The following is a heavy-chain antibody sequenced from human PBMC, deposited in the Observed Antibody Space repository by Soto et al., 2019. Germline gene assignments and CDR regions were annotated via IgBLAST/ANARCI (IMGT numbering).Heavy chain of an antibody. CDR3: ARDRCGGDCNNYYYYYGMDV. CDR1: GFTFSSYA. CDR2: ISYDGSNK. D-gene: IGHD2-21*02. V-gene: IGHV3-30-3*01. J-gene: IGHJ6*02. Sequence: LRLSCAASGFTFSSYAMHWVRQAPGKGLEWVAVISYDGSNKYYADSVRGRFTISRDNSKNTLYLQMNSLRAEDTAVYYCARDRCGGDCNNYYYYYGMDVWGQGTTVTVSS.